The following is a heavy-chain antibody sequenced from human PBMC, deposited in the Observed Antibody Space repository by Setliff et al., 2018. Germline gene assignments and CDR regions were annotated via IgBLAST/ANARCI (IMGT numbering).Heavy chain of an antibody. D-gene: IGHD3-22*01. J-gene: IGHJ4*02. V-gene: IGHV1-69*15. Sequence: VKVSCTASGGTFRTDGFSWVRQAPGQGLGWMGRIIAVFGTAKYAQKFQGRVTISADESTRTVYMELSSLGFEDTAVYYCAIDTRDKYDTSGHYLSLDYWGQGTLVTVSS. CDR3: AIDTRDKYDTSGHYLSLDY. CDR2: IIAVFGTA. CDR1: GGTFRTDG.